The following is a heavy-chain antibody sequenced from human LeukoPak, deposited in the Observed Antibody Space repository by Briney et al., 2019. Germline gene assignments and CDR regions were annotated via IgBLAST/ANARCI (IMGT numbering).Heavy chain of an antibody. CDR1: GGSFSGYY. Sequence: SETLSLTCAVYGGSFSGYYWSWIRQPPGKGLEWIGEINHSGSTNYNPSLKSRVTISVDTSKNQFSLKLSSVTAADTAVYYCARDRGAGYDLWSGYYTGYYYYGMDVWGQGTTVTVSS. CDR2: INHSGST. CDR3: ARDRGAGYDLWSGYYTGYYYYGMDV. V-gene: IGHV4-34*01. D-gene: IGHD3-3*01. J-gene: IGHJ6*02.